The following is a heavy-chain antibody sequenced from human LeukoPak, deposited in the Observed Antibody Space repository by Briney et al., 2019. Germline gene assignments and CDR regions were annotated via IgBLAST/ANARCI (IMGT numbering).Heavy chain of an antibody. Sequence: PSETLSLTCTVSGGSISSSSYYWGWIRQPPGKGLEWIGSIYYSGSTYYNPSLKSRVTISVDTSKNQFSLKLSSVTAADTAVYYCAGGTGRIPAQFDPWGQGTLVTVSS. CDR1: GGSISSSSYY. V-gene: IGHV4-39*07. CDR2: IYYSGST. D-gene: IGHD1-1*01. CDR3: AGGTGRIPAQFDP. J-gene: IGHJ5*02.